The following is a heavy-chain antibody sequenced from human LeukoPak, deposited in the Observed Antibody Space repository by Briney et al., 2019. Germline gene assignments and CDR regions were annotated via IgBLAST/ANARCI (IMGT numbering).Heavy chain of an antibody. CDR1: GFTFSSYW. Sequence: GGSLRLSCAASGFTFSSYWMHWVRQAPGKGLWWVSRINSDGSSTRYADSVKGRFTISRDNAKNTLYLQMNSLRAEDTAVYYCASPGEGYCSGGSCYDAFGIWGQGTMVTVSS. CDR2: INSDGSST. J-gene: IGHJ3*02. V-gene: IGHV3-74*01. CDR3: ASPGEGYCSGGSCYDAFGI. D-gene: IGHD2-15*01.